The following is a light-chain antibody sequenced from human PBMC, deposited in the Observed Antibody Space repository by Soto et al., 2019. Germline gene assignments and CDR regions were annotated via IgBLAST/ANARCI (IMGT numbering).Light chain of an antibody. V-gene: IGKV3-15*01. Sequence: EIAMTQSPSTLSVSPGERGTLSCRAGQNIRSSVAWYQQKPAEAPRLLIFGASVRATGVPDRFSGSGSGTVFTLTISSLQSDDFAFYYCQQYLDWPRTFGQGTKVDIK. J-gene: IGKJ1*01. CDR2: GAS. CDR3: QQYLDWPRT. CDR1: QNIRSS.